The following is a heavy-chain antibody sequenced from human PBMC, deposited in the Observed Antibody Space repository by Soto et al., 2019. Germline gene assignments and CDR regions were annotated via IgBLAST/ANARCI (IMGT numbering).Heavy chain of an antibody. CDR2: VFHTGTT. V-gene: IGHV4-4*02. D-gene: IGHD6-19*01. Sequence: QVQLQESGPGLVKPSGTLSLTCAVSGDSVSSPYYWCWVRQPPGKGLEWIGEVFHTGTTSYNPSLRSRVTTSMDKSNNQFSLDLSYVTAADTAVYYCARSAGWYAVHSWGPGTLVIVSS. CDR3: ARSAGWYAVHS. J-gene: IGHJ4*02. CDR1: GDSVSSPYY.